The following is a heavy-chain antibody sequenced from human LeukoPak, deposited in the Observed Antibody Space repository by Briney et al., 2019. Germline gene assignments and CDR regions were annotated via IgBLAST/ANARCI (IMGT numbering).Heavy chain of an antibody. Sequence: ASVKVSCKASGYTFTSYYMHWVRQAPGQGLEWMGIINPSGGSTSYAQKFQGRVTITADESTSTAYMELSSLRSEDTAVYYCARTQYYDFWSGLYYFDYWGQGTLVTVSS. J-gene: IGHJ4*02. CDR2: INPSGGST. CDR1: GYTFTSYY. D-gene: IGHD3-3*01. V-gene: IGHV1-46*01. CDR3: ARTQYYDFWSGLYYFDY.